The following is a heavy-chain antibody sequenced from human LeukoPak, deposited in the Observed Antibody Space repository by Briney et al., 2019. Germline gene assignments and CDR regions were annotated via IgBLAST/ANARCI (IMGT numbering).Heavy chain of an antibody. J-gene: IGHJ3*02. CDR1: GFIFSDYY. CDR3: ARARATVTRISSFDI. D-gene: IGHD4-17*01. V-gene: IGHV3-11*04. Sequence: GGSLRLSCAASGFIFSDYYMTWIRQAPGKGLEWVSYVTSSGGHMYYADSAKGRFTISRDNAKNSLDLQMNSLRAEDTAVYYCARARATVTRISSFDIWGQGTMVTVSS. CDR2: VTSSGGHM.